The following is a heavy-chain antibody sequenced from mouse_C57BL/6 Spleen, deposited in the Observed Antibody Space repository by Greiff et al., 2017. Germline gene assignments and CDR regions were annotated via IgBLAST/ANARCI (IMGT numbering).Heavy chain of an antibody. V-gene: IGHV1-76*01. Sequence: VQLQQSGAELVRPGASVKLSCKASGYTFTDYYINWVKQRPGQGLEWIARIYPGSGNTYYNEKFKGKATLTVDKSSSTAYMQLSSLTSEDSAVYYCARGGTGYFDYWGQGTTLTVSS. CDR1: GYTFTDYY. CDR2: IYPGSGNT. CDR3: ARGGTGYFDY. J-gene: IGHJ2*01. D-gene: IGHD3-3*01.